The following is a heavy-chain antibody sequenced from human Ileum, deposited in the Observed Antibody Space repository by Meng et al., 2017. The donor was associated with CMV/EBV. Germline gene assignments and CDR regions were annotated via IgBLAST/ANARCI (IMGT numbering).Heavy chain of an antibody. CDR3: AKDGGEWCGELMVLSADS. D-gene: IGHD2-8*01. CDR1: GFTFRTHS. CDR2: ILKGSRIS. Sequence: GESLKISCDASGFTFRTHSMTWVRQAPGKGLQWVSSILKGSRISYYADSVRGRFTISRDDVKNSLFLQMDSLRVEDTGVYYCAKDGGEWCGELMVLSADSWGQGTLVTVSS. V-gene: IGHV3-21*01. J-gene: IGHJ5*01.